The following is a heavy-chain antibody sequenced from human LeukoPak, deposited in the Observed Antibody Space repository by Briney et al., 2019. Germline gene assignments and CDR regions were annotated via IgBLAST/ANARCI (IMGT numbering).Heavy chain of an antibody. CDR3: ARSIWYNRQYYFDS. V-gene: IGHV1-3*01. CDR2: INCGNGKT. CDR1: GYSFNDYA. D-gene: IGHD6-13*01. Sequence: RASVKVSCEASGYSFNDYAMQWVRQAPGQRLEWMGWINCGNGKTKYSEKFQGRVTITRDQSATTAYMDLSSLRSEDTAVYYCARSIWYNRQYYFDSWGQGTLVTVSS. J-gene: IGHJ4*02.